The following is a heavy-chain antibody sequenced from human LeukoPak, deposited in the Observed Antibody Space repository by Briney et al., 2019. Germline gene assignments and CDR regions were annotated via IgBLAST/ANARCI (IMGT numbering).Heavy chain of an antibody. CDR2: MNPNSGNT. CDR3: AKVSDYDTSGFYYFDY. D-gene: IGHD3-22*01. Sequence: ASVKVSCKASGYTFTSYDINWVRQATGQGLEWMGWMNPNSGNTGYAQKFQGRVTITRNTSISTAYMELSSLRSEDTALYYCAKVSDYDTSGFYYFDYWGQGTLVTVSS. J-gene: IGHJ4*02. V-gene: IGHV1-8*03. CDR1: GYTFTSYD.